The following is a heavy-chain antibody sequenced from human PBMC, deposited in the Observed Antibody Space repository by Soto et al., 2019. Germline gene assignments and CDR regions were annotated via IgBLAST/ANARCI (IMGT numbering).Heavy chain of an antibody. CDR3: AREYYYDSSGFDY. D-gene: IGHD3-22*01. V-gene: IGHV4-31*03. CDR1: GVSISSGVYY. CDR2: IYYSGST. Sequence: PSETLSLTCTVSGVSISSGVYYWTWIRQHPQKGLEWIGHIYYSGSTYYNPSLKSRVTVSVDTSKNQFSLKLSSVTAADTAVYYCAREYYYDSSGFDYWGQGTLVTVSS. J-gene: IGHJ4*02.